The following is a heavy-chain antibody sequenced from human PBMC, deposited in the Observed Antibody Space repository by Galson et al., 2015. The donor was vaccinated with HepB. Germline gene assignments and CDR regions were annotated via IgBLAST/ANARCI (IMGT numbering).Heavy chain of an antibody. D-gene: IGHD6-19*01. CDR2: INTNTGNP. V-gene: IGHV7-4-1*02. CDR1: GYTFNTYA. Sequence: SVKVSCKASGYTFNTYAMNWMRQAPGQGLEWMGWINTNTGNPTYAQGFTGRFVFSLDTSVSTAYLEISSLKAEDTAIYYCGRGGWYSDYWGQGTLVTVSS. J-gene: IGHJ4*02. CDR3: GRGGWYSDY.